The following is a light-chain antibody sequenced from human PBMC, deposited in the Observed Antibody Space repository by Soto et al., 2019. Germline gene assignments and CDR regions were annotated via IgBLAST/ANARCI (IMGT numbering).Light chain of an antibody. V-gene: IGKV3D-11*03. CDR3: QQYGSSGT. CDR1: QAVNTR. CDR2: LTS. J-gene: IGKJ1*01. Sequence: EIVLTQSPATLSSFPVDRVKLYCMSSQAVNTRLAWYQPKPGQAPRLLIYLTSNRAAGIPARFSGSGPETDFTLTISRLEPEDFAVYYCQQYGSSGTCGQGTKGDI.